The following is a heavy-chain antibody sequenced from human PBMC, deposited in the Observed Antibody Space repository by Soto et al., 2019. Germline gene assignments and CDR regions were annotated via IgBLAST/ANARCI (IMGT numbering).Heavy chain of an antibody. D-gene: IGHD2-21*01. CDR2: ISSSSSYI. CDR1: GFTFSSYS. J-gene: IGHJ4*02. V-gene: IGHV3-21*01. CDR3: ARRAYCGGDCNFFDY. Sequence: ESGGGLVKPGGSLRLSCAASGFTFSSYSMNWVRQAPGKGLEWVSSISSSSSYIYYADSVKGRFTISRDNAKKSQYLQMNSLRAEDTAVYYCARRAYCGGDCNFFDYWGQGTLVTVSS.